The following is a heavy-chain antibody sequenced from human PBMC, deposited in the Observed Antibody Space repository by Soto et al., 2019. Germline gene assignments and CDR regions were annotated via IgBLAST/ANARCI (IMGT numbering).Heavy chain of an antibody. D-gene: IGHD6-19*01. J-gene: IGHJ4*02. CDR2: ITDNGGDT. V-gene: IGHV3-23*01. CDR3: ARVWQVAIDY. CDR1: GITFGSRA. Sequence: GGSLRLSCVASGITFGSRAVSWVRQAPGEGLEWVSTITDNGGDTKSADSVRGRFTISRDNSKNTLYLQMSSLRAEDSAVYYCARVWQVAIDYWGQGTLVTVSS.